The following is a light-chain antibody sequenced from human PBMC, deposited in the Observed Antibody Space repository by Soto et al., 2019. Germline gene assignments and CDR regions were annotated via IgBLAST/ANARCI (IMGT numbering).Light chain of an antibody. CDR2: SAS. J-gene: IGKJ4*01. CDR1: QSIYKW. Sequence: DIQMTQSPSSVSASIGDRVTISCRASQSIYKWLVWYQQKPGKAPKLLIYSASSLQSGTPSRFTGRGSGAAFTLTITNLQPEDVGVYHCQQASSFPLTFGGGTKVDIK. V-gene: IGKV1-12*01. CDR3: QQASSFPLT.